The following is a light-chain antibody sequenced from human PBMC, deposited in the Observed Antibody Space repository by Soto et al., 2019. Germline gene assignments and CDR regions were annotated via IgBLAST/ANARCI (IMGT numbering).Light chain of an antibody. CDR1: QSVSSSY. CDR2: GAS. CDR3: QRYRTS. Sequence: EIVLTQSPGTLSLSPGERATLSCRASQSVSSSYLAWYQQKPGQAPRQLIYGASSRATGIPDRFSGSGYGTDFTLTITRLEPADFAVYYCQRYRTSFGGGTRVEIK. V-gene: IGKV3-20*01. J-gene: IGKJ4*01.